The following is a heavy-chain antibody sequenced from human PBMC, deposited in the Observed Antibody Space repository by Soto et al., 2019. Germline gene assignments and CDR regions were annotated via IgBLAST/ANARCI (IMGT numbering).Heavy chain of an antibody. J-gene: IGHJ4*02. V-gene: IGHV2-5*02. D-gene: IGHD2-15*01. CDR1: GFSLSTSGVG. Sequence: QITLKESGPTLVKPTQTLTLTCTFSGFSLSTSGVGVGWIRQPPGKALEWLALIYWDDDKRYSPSLKSRLTITKDTAKNQVVLTMTNMDPVDTATYYCAHRRSYCSGGSCYSGFDYWGQGTLVTVSS. CDR2: IYWDDDK. CDR3: AHRRSYCSGGSCYSGFDY.